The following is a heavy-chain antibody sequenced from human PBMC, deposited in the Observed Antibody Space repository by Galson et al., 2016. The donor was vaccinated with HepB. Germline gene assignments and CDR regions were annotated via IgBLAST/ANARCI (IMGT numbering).Heavy chain of an antibody. D-gene: IGHD3-16*01. V-gene: IGHV3-23*01. CDR2: IINSGGST. Sequence: SLRLSCAASGFTFSSYTMNWVRQAPGKGLEWVSNIINSGGSTYYADSVKGRFTISRDNSKNTLYLQMNSLRAEDTAVYYCAKGRGGSARASDYWGQGTLVTVSS. CDR3: AKGRGGSARASDY. CDR1: GFTFSSYT. J-gene: IGHJ4*02.